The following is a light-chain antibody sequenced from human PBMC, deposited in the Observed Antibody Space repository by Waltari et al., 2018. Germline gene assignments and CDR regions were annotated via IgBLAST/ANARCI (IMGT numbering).Light chain of an antibody. CDR2: DVS. CDR3: SSYTSSSTWV. CDR1: SSDVGGYNY. V-gene: IGLV2-14*01. Sequence: QSALTQPASVSGSPGQSITISCTGTSSDVGGYNYVSWYQQHPGKAPKFMIYDVSKRPSGVSNRFSGYKSGNTASLTISGLQAEDEADYYCSSYTSSSTWVFGGGTKLTVL. J-gene: IGLJ3*02.